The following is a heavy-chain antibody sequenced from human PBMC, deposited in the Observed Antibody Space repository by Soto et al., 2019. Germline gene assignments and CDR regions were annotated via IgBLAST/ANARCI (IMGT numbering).Heavy chain of an antibody. CDR2: IYLSGVT. V-gene: IGHV4-59*11. D-gene: IGHD5-12*01. CDR1: GGSISSHF. J-gene: IGHJ5*02. CDR3: ARQGVATITSWFDP. Sequence: QVQLQESGPGLVKPSETLSLTCTVSGGSISSHFWSWIRQPPGKGLEWIGYIYLSGVTNYNPSLKSRVTTSLDTSKHQFSLKVSSVTAADTAVYYCARQGVATITSWFDPWGQGTLVTVSS.